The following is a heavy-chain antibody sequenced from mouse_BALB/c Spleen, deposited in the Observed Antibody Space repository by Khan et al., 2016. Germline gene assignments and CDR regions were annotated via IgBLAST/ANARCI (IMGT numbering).Heavy chain of an antibody. CDR1: GDSITSGY. CDR2: ISYSGGA. CDR3: ARYRGDWYFDV. J-gene: IGHJ1*01. Sequence: EVQLQESGPSLVKPSQTLSLTCSVTGDSITSGYWNWIRKFPGNKLDYMGYISYSGGAYYNPSPKSRISITRDTSKNQYYLQLNSVTTEDTATYXCARYRGDWYFDVWGAGTTVTVSS. V-gene: IGHV3-8*02.